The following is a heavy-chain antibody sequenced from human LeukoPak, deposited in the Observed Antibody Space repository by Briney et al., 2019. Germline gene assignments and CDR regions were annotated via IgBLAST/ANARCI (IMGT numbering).Heavy chain of an antibody. Sequence: GASVKVSCKASGYTFTSYGISWVRQAPGQGLEWMGWISAYNGNTNYAQKLQGRVTMTTDTSTSTAYMELRSLRSDDTAVYYCARVPSTVTNEASPDYWGQGTLVTVSS. V-gene: IGHV1-18*01. D-gene: IGHD4-17*01. CDR2: ISAYNGNT. J-gene: IGHJ4*02. CDR1: GYTFTSYG. CDR3: ARVPSTVTNEASPDY.